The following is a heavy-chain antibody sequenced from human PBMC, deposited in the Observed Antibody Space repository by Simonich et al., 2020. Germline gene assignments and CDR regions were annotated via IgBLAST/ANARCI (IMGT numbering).Heavy chain of an antibody. CDR3: ARDGLGTAYYYYMDV. J-gene: IGHJ6*03. CDR2: IKQDGSEK. Sequence: EVQLVESGGGLVQPGGSLRLSCAASGFTFSSYWMSGVRQAPGKGLEWVANIKQDGSEKYDVDSVKGRFTITRDNAKNSLYLQMNSLRAEDTAVYSCARDGLGTAYYYYMDVWGKGTTVTVSS. D-gene: IGHD7-27*01. CDR1: GFTFSSYW. V-gene: IGHV3-7*01.